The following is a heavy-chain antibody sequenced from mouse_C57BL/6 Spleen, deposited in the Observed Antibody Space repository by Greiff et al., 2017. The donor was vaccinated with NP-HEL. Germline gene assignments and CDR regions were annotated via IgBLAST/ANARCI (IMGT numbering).Heavy chain of an antibody. V-gene: IGHV1-15*01. Sequence: VKVVESGAELVRPGASVTLSCKASGYTFTDYEMHWVKQTPVHGLEWIGAIDPETGGTAYNQKFKGKAILTADKSSSTAYMELRSLTSEDSAVYYCTRLGVNYYGSSYGFAYWGQGTLVTVSA. CDR1: GYTFTDYE. CDR2: IDPETGGT. CDR3: TRLGVNYYGSSYGFAY. J-gene: IGHJ3*01. D-gene: IGHD1-1*01.